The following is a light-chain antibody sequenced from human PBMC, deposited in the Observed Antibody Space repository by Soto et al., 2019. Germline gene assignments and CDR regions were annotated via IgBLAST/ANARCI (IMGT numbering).Light chain of an antibody. CDR1: QSVSSY. CDR3: QQRSNWIT. Sequence: EIVLPQSPATLSLSPGAGSSLSRRASQSVSSYLAWYPQKPGQAPRLLIYDASNRATGIPARFSGSGSGTDFTITISSLEPEDFAVYYCQQRSNWITFGQGTRLEI. J-gene: IGKJ5*01. V-gene: IGKV3-11*01. CDR2: DAS.